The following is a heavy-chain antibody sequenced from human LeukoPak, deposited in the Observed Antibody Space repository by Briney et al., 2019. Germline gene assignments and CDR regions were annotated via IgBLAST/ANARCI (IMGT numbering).Heavy chain of an antibody. D-gene: IGHD3-3*01. CDR1: GFTFSSYG. CDR2: ISGSGGTT. Sequence: PGGSLRLSCAASGFTFSSYGMHWVRRAPGKGLEWVSAISGSGGTTYYADSVKGRFTISRDNSKNTLYLQMNSLRAEDTAVYYCAKRGRFLDYYYMDVWGKGTTVTVSS. J-gene: IGHJ6*03. CDR3: AKRGRFLDYYYMDV. V-gene: IGHV3-23*01.